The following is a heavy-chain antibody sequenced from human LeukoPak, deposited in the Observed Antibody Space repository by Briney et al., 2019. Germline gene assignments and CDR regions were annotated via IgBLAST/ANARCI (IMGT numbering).Heavy chain of an antibody. J-gene: IGHJ4*02. D-gene: IGHD2-2*01. V-gene: IGHV1-18*01. CDR3: ARDRAYESSDY. CDR2: ISAYNGDT. Sequence: ASVTVSCKASGYTFTSYGISWVRQAPGQGLEWMGWISAYNGDTNYAQKLQGRVTMTTDTSTSTAYMELRSLRSDDTAVYYCARDRAYESSDYWGQGTLVTVSS. CDR1: GYTFTSYG.